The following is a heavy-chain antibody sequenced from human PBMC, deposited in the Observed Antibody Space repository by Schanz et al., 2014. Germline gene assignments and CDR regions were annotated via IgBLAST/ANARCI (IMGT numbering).Heavy chain of an antibody. CDR1: GGSIRSYF. V-gene: IGHV4-59*01. J-gene: IGHJ4*02. CDR3: ARGGYGSDSYREFDY. CDR2: IYYSGSS. D-gene: IGHD3-10*01. Sequence: QVQLQESGPGLLKPSETLSLTCTVSGGSIRSYFWSWIRQPPGKGLEWIGYIYYSGSSDYNPSLKSRVTISVDTSKSPFSLKLSSVTAADTAVYYCARGGYGSDSYREFDYWGQGTLVTVSS.